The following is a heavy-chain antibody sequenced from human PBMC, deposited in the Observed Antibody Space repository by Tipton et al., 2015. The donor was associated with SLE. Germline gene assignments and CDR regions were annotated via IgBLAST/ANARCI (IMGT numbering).Heavy chain of an antibody. Sequence: TLSLTCTVSGDSITSDYWTWIRQPPGKGLEWIGYISYSGNTNYNPSVRSRVSISLDTSKNQFSLKLSSVTAADTAVYYCATLGAAAGAKWFDPWGQGTLVTVSS. CDR1: GDSITSDY. CDR2: ISYSGNT. V-gene: IGHV4-59*12. CDR3: ATLGAAAGAKWFDP. J-gene: IGHJ5*02. D-gene: IGHD6-13*01.